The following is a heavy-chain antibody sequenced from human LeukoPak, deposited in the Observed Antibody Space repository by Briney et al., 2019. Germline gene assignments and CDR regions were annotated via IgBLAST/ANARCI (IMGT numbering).Heavy chain of an antibody. D-gene: IGHD4-17*01. CDR2: ISSSGSTI. CDR3: ARNFGDGFDY. CDR1: GFTFSSYE. Sequence: GGSLRLSCAASGFTFSSYEMNWVRQAPGKGLEWVSYISSSGSTIYYADSVKGRFTISRDNAKDSLDLQMNSLRAEDTAVYYCARNFGDGFDYWGQGTLVTVSS. J-gene: IGHJ4*02. V-gene: IGHV3-48*03.